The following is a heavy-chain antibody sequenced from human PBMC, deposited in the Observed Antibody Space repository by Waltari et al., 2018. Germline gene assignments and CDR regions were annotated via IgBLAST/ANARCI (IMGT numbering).Heavy chain of an antibody. D-gene: IGHD3-10*01. Sequence: YAISWVRQAPGQGLEWMGGIIPIFGTANYAQKFQGRVTITTDESTSTAYMELSSLRSEDTAVYYCARVGDRDPFDYWGQGTLVTVSS. CDR3: ARVGDRDPFDY. CDR1: YA. V-gene: IGHV1-69*05. CDR2: IIPIFGTA. J-gene: IGHJ4*02.